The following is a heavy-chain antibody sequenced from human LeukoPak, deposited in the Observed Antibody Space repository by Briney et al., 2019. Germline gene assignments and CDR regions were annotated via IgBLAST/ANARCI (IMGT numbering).Heavy chain of an antibody. CDR3: TRGIELLWFGEYDY. CDR1: GFTFSSYA. CDR2: IRSEPYGGTT. V-gene: IGHV3-49*04. Sequence: GGSLRLSCAASGFTFSSYAMSWVRQAPGKGLEWVGLIRSEPYGGTTEYAASVKGRFSISREDSKSIAYLQMNSLKTEDTAVYYCTRGIELLWFGEYDYWGLGTLVTVSS. J-gene: IGHJ4*02. D-gene: IGHD3-10*01.